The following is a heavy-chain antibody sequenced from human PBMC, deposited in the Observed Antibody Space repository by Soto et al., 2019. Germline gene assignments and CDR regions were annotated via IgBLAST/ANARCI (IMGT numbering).Heavy chain of an antibody. CDR3: ARGLGTTRHDAFDI. CDR2: FDPEDGET. D-gene: IGHD5-12*01. Sequence: ASVKVSCKVSGYTLTELSMHWVRQAPGKGLEWMGGFDPEDGETIYAQKFQGRVTMTEDTSTDTAYMELSSLRSEDTAVYYCARGLGTTRHDAFDIWGQGTMVTVSS. CDR1: GYTLTELS. J-gene: IGHJ3*02. V-gene: IGHV1-24*01.